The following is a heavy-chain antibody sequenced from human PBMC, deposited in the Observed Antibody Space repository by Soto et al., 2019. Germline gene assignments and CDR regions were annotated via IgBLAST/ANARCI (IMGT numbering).Heavy chain of an antibody. V-gene: IGHV4-34*01. CDR1: GGSFSGYY. Sequence: PSETLSLTCAVSGGSFSGYYWSWIRQPPGKGLEWIGEINHSGSTNYNPSLKSRVTISVDTSKNQFSLKLSSVTAADTAVYYCARDQTPAAIDYWGQGTLVTVSS. J-gene: IGHJ4*02. CDR2: INHSGST. D-gene: IGHD2-2*01. CDR3: ARDQTPAAIDY.